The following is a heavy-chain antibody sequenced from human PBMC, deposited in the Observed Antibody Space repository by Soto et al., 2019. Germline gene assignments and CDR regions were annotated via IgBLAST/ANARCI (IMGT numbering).Heavy chain of an antibody. D-gene: IGHD3-3*01. V-gene: IGHV4-31*03. CDR1: GGSISSGGYY. CDR2: IYYSGST. J-gene: IGHJ4*02. CDR3: ARAETDYEFWSGHLRGYYFDY. Sequence: QVQLQESGPGLVKPSQTLSLTCTVSGGSISSGGYYWSWIRQHPGKGLEWIGYIYYSGSTYYKPSLKSSVTISVDTSKNQCSLKLSSVTAADTAVYYSARAETDYEFWSGHLRGYYFDYWGQGTLITVSS.